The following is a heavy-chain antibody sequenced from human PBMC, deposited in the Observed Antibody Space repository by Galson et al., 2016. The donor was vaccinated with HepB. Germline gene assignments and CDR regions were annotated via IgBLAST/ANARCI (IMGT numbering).Heavy chain of an antibody. Sequence: SLRLSCAASGFTFYTFAMHWVRQSPGKGPECVAVISFDGNNKYYADSVRGRFSISRDHPRNTLYLQMNSLTAEDTAVYYCARGETGTTLDWGQGSLVTVSS. CDR2: ISFDGNNK. D-gene: IGHD1-7*01. CDR1: GFTFYTFA. CDR3: ARGETGTTLD. V-gene: IGHV3-30-3*01. J-gene: IGHJ4*02.